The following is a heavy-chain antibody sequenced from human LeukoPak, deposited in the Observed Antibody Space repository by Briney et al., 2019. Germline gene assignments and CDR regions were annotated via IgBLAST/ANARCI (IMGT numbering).Heavy chain of an antibody. CDR2: ISAYNGNT. CDR1: GYTFTSYG. V-gene: IGHV1-18*01. CDR3: ARVYKDSSGYHYVQYYFDY. D-gene: IGHD3-22*01. J-gene: IGHJ4*02. Sequence: ASVKVSCKASGYTFTSYGISWVRQAPGQGLEWMGWISAYNGNTNYAQKLQGRVTMTTDTSTSTAYMELRSLRSDDTAVYYCARVYKDSSGYHYVQYYFDYWGQGTLVTVSS.